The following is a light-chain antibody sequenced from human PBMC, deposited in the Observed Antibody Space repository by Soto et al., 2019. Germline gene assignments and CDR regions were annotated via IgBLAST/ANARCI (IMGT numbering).Light chain of an antibody. Sequence: IVLTQSPATLSLSPGERATLSCRASQTVSKDLAWYQVRPGQAPRLLIFDASTRATGVPPRFSGSRSGSDFTLTISSLDLEDFALYYCQHRSNWPFTFGGGT. CDR3: QHRSNWPFT. CDR1: QTVSKD. V-gene: IGKV3-11*01. CDR2: DAS. J-gene: IGKJ4*01.